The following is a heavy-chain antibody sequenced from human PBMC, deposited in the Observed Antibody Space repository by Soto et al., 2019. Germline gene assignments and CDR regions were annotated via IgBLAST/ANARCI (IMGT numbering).Heavy chain of an antibody. Sequence: EQLLESGGDRVQPGGSLSLSCVGSGFSFRTYAMAWVRQAPGRGREGVAGISRNGDTVYYADSVKGRFTISRDNSKNTLNLQMESLRGDDTAVYFCAKDPNSSAFYFYMDVWGKGTTVTVSS. CDR2: ISRNGDTV. V-gene: IGHV3-23*01. D-gene: IGHD3-22*01. CDR3: AKDPNSSAFYFYMDV. CDR1: GFSFRTYA. J-gene: IGHJ6*03.